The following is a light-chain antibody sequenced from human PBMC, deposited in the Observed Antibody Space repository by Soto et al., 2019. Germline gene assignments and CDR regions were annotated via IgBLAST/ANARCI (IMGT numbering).Light chain of an antibody. V-gene: IGLV1-40*01. J-gene: IGLJ2*01. CDR1: SSNIGAGYD. Sequence: QSVLTQPPSVSGAPGQRVTISCTGSSSNIGAGYDVHWYQQIPGTAPKLLIYGNSNRPSGVPDRFSGSKSGTSASLAITGLQAEDEADYYRQSYDSSLSGVVFGGGTQLTVL. CDR2: GNS. CDR3: QSYDSSLSGVV.